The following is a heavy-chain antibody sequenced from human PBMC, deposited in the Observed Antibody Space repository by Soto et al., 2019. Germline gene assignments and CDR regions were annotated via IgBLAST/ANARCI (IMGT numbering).Heavy chain of an antibody. CDR1: GFSFSSYW. CDR3: ASDLSGRADV. CDR2: MNEDGGTT. D-gene: IGHD3-10*01. V-gene: IGHV3-74*02. J-gene: IGHJ6*02. Sequence: EVQLVESGGGLVRPGGSLRLSCAASGFSFSSYWMHWVRQVPGNGLVWVARMNEDGGTTDSADSVKGRFTISRDNAKNTLYLPMNTLGVEDTAVYYCASDLSGRADVWGQGTTVTVSS.